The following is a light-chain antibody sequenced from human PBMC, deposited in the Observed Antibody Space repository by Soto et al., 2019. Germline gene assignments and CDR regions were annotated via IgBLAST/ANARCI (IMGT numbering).Light chain of an antibody. J-gene: IGLJ1*01. CDR1: SSDVGAYNY. CDR2: EVN. CDR3: SSYTRASIPYV. V-gene: IGLV2-14*01. Sequence: QSALTQPASVSGSPGQSITISCTGTSSDVGAYNYVSWYQQYPGKAPKLIIYEVNNRPSGVSSRFFGSKSGNTASLTISGLQAADEADYYCSSYTRASIPYVFGTGTKVTI.